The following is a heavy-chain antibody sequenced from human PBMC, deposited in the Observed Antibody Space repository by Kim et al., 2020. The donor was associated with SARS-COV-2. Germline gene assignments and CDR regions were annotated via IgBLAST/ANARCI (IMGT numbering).Heavy chain of an antibody. J-gene: IGHJ1*01. Sequence: GGSLRLSCAASGFNFANEWMTWVRQAPGKGPEWLGRLKSKRSGGTIDYAAPVKVRFTISRDDSKSTLYLQMNSLTNEATADYDCTTGLCFGQLLVPRWG. V-gene: IGHV3-15*01. CDR1: GFNFANEW. CDR3: TTGLCFGQLLVPR. D-gene: IGHD3-10*01. CDR2: LKSKRSGGTI.